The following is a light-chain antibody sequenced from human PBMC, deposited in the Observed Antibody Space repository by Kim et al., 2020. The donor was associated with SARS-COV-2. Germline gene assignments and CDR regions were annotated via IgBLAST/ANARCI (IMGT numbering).Light chain of an antibody. Sequence: DIVMTQSPDSVAVSLGERATINCKSSQSVLYSSNNNNYLAWYQQKPGQPPKLLIYWASTRESGVPDRFSGSGSGTDFTLTISSLQAEDVAVYYCQQYYTTPQTFGQGTKVDIK. CDR1: QSVLYSSNNNNY. CDR3: QQYYTTPQT. V-gene: IGKV4-1*01. CDR2: WAS. J-gene: IGKJ1*01.